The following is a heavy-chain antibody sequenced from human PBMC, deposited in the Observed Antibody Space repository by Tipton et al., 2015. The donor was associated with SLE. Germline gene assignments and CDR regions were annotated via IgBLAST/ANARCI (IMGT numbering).Heavy chain of an antibody. CDR2: ISSSGTI. CDR1: GGSVSSTFFF. J-gene: IGHJ4*02. Sequence: TLSLTCTVSGGSVSSTFFFWTWLRQPAGKGLEWIGRISSSGTINYNPSFKSRASMSVDTANNQFTLRLTSVTPADTALYYCARLRKPYTYGSGGYYIDYWGQGTLVTVSS. CDR3: ARLRKPYTYGSGGYYIDY. D-gene: IGHD3-3*01. V-gene: IGHV4-61*02.